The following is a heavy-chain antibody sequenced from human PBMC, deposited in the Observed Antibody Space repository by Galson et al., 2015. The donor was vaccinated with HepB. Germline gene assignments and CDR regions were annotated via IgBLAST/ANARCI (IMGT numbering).Heavy chain of an antibody. V-gene: IGHV3-74*01. Sequence: SLRLSCAASGFTFSNCWMHRVRQAPGKGLVWVSRINTDGGSINYADSVKGRFTVSRDNAENTLHLQMSSLRTEDTAVYYCGRGYYGSGSPPGFEYWGQGTLVTVSS. D-gene: IGHD3-10*01. CDR1: GFTFSNCW. J-gene: IGHJ4*02. CDR2: INTDGGSI. CDR3: GRGYYGSGSPPGFEY.